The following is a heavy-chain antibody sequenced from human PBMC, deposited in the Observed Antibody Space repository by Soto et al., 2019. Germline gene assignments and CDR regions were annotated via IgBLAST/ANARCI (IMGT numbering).Heavy chain of an antibody. CDR3: ARVPGYYDSSGYYYYYYGMDV. D-gene: IGHD3-22*01. J-gene: IGHJ6*02. V-gene: IGHV4-34*01. CDR1: GGSFSGYY. Sequence: PSETLSLTCAVYGGSFSGYYWSWIRQPPGKGLEWIGEINHSGSTNYNPSLKSRVTISVDTSKNQFSLKLSSVTAADAAVYYCARVPGYYDSSGYYYYYYGMDVWGQGTTVTVSS. CDR2: INHSGST.